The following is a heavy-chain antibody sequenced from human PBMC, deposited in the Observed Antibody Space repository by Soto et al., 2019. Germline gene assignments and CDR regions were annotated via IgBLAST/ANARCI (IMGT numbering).Heavy chain of an antibody. V-gene: IGHV1-58*02. Sequence: QTQLVQSGPEVKKPGTSVKVSCKASGFTVSNSAIQWVRQARGQRLEWMGWIVVGSGDTNYAQKCQERVTITRXXSXSRXYMELSSLSSEDTAVYYCAALDSDSSSWSPYGMDVWGQGTTVTVSS. D-gene: IGHD6-13*01. CDR2: IVVGSGDT. J-gene: IGHJ6*02. CDR1: GFTVSNSA. CDR3: AALDSDSSSWSPYGMDV.